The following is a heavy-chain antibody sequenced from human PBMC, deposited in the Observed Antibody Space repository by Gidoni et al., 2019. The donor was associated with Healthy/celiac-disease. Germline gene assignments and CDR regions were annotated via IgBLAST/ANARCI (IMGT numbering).Heavy chain of an antibody. V-gene: IGHV3-30*18. CDR2: ISYDGSNK. CDR1: GFTFSGYG. Sequence: QVQLVESGGGVVQPGRSLRLSCAASGFTFSGYGMHWVRQAPGKELEWVAVISYDGSNKYYADSVKGRFTISRDNSKNTLYLQMNSLRAEDTAVYYCAKVGGDYDILTTWFDYWGQGTLVTVSS. D-gene: IGHD3-9*01. CDR3: AKVGGDYDILTTWFDY. J-gene: IGHJ4*02.